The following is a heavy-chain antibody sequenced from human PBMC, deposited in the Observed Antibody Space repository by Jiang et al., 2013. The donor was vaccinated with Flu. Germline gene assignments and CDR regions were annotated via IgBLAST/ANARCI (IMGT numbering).Heavy chain of an antibody. V-gene: IGHV6-1*01. D-gene: IGHD3-22*01. CDR2: TYYRSKWYN. J-gene: IGHJ4*02. Sequence: GLEWLGRTYYRSKWYNDYAVSVKSRITINPDTSKNQFSLQLNSVTPEDTAVYYCARGEVVISIWGQGTLVTVSS. CDR3: ARGEVVISI.